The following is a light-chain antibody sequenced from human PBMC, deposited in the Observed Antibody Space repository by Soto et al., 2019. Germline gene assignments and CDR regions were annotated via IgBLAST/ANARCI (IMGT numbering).Light chain of an antibody. J-gene: IGKJ2*01. Sequence: EIVLTQSPGTLSLSPGERATLSCRASQNIGSNYLAWYQQKPGQAPRLLIYGASSRANGIPDRFSGSSSGTDFTVTISRLEPEDFAVYYCQQYGSSPYTFGQGTKLEIK. CDR3: QQYGSSPYT. V-gene: IGKV3-20*01. CDR2: GAS. CDR1: QNIGSNY.